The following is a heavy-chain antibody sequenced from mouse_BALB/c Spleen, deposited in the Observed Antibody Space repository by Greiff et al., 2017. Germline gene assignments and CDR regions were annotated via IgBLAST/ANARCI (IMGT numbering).Heavy chain of an antibody. CDR3: ARPSYYGNFFMDY. D-gene: IGHD2-10*01. CDR1: GFTFSDYY. J-gene: IGHJ4*01. V-gene: IGHV5-4*02. CDR2: ISDGGSYT. Sequence: EVKLVESGGGLVKPGGSLKLSCAASGFTFSDYYMYWVRQTPEKRLEWVATISDGGSYTYYPDSVKGRFTISRDNAKNNLYLQMSSLKSEDTAMYYCARPSYYGNFFMDYWGQGTSVTVSS.